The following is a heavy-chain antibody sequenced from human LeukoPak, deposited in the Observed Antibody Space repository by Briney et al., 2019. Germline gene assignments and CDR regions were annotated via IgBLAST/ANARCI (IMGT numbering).Heavy chain of an antibody. CDR2: IYTSGST. Sequence: SQTLSLTCTVSGGSISSGSYYWSWIRQPAGKGLEWIGRIYTSGSTNYNPSLKSRVTISVDTSKNQFSLKLSSVTAADTAVYYCARSQYQLLSDWYFDLWGRGTLVTVSS. CDR1: GGSISSGSYY. CDR3: ARSQYQLLSDWYFDL. D-gene: IGHD2-2*01. V-gene: IGHV4-61*02. J-gene: IGHJ2*01.